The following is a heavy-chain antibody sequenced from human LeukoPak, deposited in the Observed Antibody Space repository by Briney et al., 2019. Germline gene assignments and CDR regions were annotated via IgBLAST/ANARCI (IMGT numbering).Heavy chain of an antibody. V-gene: IGHV3-23*01. CDR3: AKMDSIAAAPYDY. D-gene: IGHD6-6*01. J-gene: IGHJ4*02. CDR1: GFTLSSYA. Sequence: GGSLRLSCVVSGFTLSSYAMSWVRQAPGKGLEWVAATSSSDSGKYHADSVRGRFTISRDNSKNTVYLQMNSLRAEDTAVYYCAKMDSIAAAPYDYWGQGTLVTVSS. CDR2: TSSSDSGK.